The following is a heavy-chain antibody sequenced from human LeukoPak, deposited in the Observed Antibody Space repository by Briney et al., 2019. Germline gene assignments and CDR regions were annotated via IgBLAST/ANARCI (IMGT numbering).Heavy chain of an antibody. V-gene: IGHV4-30-4*08. D-gene: IGHD3-3*01. J-gene: IGHJ6*03. CDR1: GGSISSGDYY. CDR3: ATLSGSLPMDV. Sequence: SETLSLTCTVSGGSISSGDYYWSWIRQPLGKGLEWIGYIYYSGSTYYNPSLKSRVTISVDTSKNQFSLKLSSVTAADTAVYYCATLSGSLPMDVWGKGTTVTVSS. CDR2: IYYSGST.